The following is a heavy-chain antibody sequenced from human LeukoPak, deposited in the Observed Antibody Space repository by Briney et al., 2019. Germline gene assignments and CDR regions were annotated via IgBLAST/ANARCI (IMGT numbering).Heavy chain of an antibody. J-gene: IGHJ5*02. D-gene: IGHD3-3*01. CDR2: IKQDGSEK. Sequence: GGSLRLSCAASGFTFSSYWMSWVRQAPGKGLEWVANIKQDGSEKYYVDSVKGRFTISRDNAKNSLYLQMNSLRAEDTAVYYCARERIGTYYDFWSGYPLWFDPWGQGTLVTVSS. V-gene: IGHV3-7*03. CDR3: ARERIGTYYDFWSGYPLWFDP. CDR1: GFTFSSYW.